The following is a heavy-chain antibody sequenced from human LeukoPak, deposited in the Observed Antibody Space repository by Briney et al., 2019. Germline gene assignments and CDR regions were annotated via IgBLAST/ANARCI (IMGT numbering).Heavy chain of an antibody. CDR2: ISNDGSSK. CDR3: ARPSYGGNNYYYYGLAV. Sequence: PGGSLRLSCVGSEVTFSNYAVHWVRQAPGRGLEWVAVISNDGSSKYYADSVKSRFIVSRDNTQNTLYLQINSLKSEDTAIYYCARPSYGGNNYYYYGLAVWGQGTTVTVSS. V-gene: IGHV3-30-3*01. D-gene: IGHD4-23*01. CDR1: EVTFSNYA. J-gene: IGHJ6*02.